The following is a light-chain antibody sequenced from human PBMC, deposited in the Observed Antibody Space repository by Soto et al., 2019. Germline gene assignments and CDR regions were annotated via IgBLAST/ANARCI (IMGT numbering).Light chain of an antibody. CDR1: QSITTN. CDR3: QQYNDWPPKRT. CDR2: GAS. Sequence: EVVMTQSPVTLSVSPGERATLSCRASQSITTNLAWYQQKPGQAPRLLIYGASTRATGVPARFSGSGSGTQFTLTLSSLQSEDFALYYCQQYNDWPPKRTFGQGTRV. J-gene: IGKJ1*01. V-gene: IGKV3-15*01.